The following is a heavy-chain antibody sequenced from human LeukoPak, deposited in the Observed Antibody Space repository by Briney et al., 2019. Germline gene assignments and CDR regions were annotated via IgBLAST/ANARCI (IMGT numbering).Heavy chain of an antibody. CDR1: GYTFTSYY. V-gene: IGHV1-46*01. J-gene: IGHJ3*02. CDR2: INPSGGST. D-gene: IGHD2-15*01. CDR3: ARDRDPDLGYCSGGSCAPDAFDI. Sequence: ASVKVSCKASGYTFTSYYMHWVRQAPGQGLEWMGIINPSGGSTSYAQKFQGRVTMTRDMSTGTVYMELSSLRSEDTAVYYCARDRDPDLGYCSGGSCAPDAFDIWGQGTMVTVSS.